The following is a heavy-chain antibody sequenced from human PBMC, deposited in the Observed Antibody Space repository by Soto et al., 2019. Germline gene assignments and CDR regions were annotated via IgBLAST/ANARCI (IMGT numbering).Heavy chain of an antibody. V-gene: IGHV1-18*01. J-gene: IGHJ4*02. CDR1: GYTFTSYG. Sequence: QVQLVQSGAEVKKPGASVKVSCKASGYTFTSYGISWVRQAPGQGLEWMGWISAYNGNTNYAQKLQGRVTMTTDTSTSTAYMELRSLRSDDTAVYYCARDRSTYIATPVPHPRYFDYWGQGTLVTVSS. CDR2: ISAYNGNT. D-gene: IGHD1-20*01. CDR3: ARDRSTYIATPVPHPRYFDY.